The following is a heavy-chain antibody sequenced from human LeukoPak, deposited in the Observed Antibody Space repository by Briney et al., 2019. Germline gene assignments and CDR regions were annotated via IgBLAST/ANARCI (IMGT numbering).Heavy chain of an antibody. Sequence: SETLSLTCTVSGGSISSSKYYWGWIRQPPGKGLEWIGTIFNSGSTHYNPSLKSRVTISVDTSKNQFSLNLSSVTAADTAVYYCARDGGSSGCFDYWGQGTLVTVSS. V-gene: IGHV4-39*07. CDR3: ARDGGSSGCFDY. D-gene: IGHD6-19*01. CDR1: GGSISSSKYY. J-gene: IGHJ4*02. CDR2: IFNSGST.